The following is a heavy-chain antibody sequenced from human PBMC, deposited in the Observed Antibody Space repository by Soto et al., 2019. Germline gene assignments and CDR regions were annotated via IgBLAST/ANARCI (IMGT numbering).Heavy chain of an antibody. D-gene: IGHD2-2*01. CDR2: ISAYNGNT. CDR3: ARAYCSSTSCYGDTSYWFDP. CDR1: GYTFTSYG. Sequence: ASVKVSCKASGYTFTSYGIRWVRQAPGQGLEWMGWISAYNGNTNYAQKLQGRVTMTTDTSTSTAYMELRSLRSDDTAVYYCARAYCSSTSCYGDTSYWFDPWGQGTLVTVSS. V-gene: IGHV1-18*01. J-gene: IGHJ5*02.